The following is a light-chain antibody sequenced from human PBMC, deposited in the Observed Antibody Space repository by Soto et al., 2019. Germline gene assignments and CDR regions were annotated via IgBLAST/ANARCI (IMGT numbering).Light chain of an antibody. CDR2: GAS. CDR3: QQYNKWTPIT. J-gene: IGKJ5*01. CDR1: QSVSSK. Sequence: EIAMTQSPGSLLVCPGERATPSSTARQSVSSKLAWYQHIPCQAFMFLIYGASTRATGIPARFSGSGSGTEFTLTISILQSEDFAVYYCQQYNKWTPITFGQGTRLETK. V-gene: IGKV3-15*01.